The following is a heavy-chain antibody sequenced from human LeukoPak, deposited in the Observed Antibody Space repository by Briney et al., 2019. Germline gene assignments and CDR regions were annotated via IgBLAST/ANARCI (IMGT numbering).Heavy chain of an antibody. CDR2: INPSGGST. Sequence: ASVKVSCKASGYTFTSYGISWVRQAPGQGLEWMGIINPSGGSTSYAQKFQGRVTMTRDTSTSTVYMELSSLRSEDTAVYYCARDGRLALTSFDYWGQGTLVTVSS. V-gene: IGHV1-46*01. D-gene: IGHD1-1*01. J-gene: IGHJ4*02. CDR1: GYTFTSYG. CDR3: ARDGRLALTSFDY.